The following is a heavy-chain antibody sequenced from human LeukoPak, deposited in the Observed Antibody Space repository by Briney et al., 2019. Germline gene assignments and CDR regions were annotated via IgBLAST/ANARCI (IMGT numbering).Heavy chain of an antibody. V-gene: IGHV4-61*05. CDR3: ARGARAGYNLEPFDY. Sequence: SETLSLTCIVSGGSISSRSYYWDWIRQPPGKGLEWIGYIYYSGSTKYNPSLKSRVTISVDTSKNQFSLKLSSVTAADTAVYYCARGARAGYNLEPFDYWGQGTLVTVSS. CDR2: IYYSGST. D-gene: IGHD5-24*01. J-gene: IGHJ4*02. CDR1: GGSISSRSYY.